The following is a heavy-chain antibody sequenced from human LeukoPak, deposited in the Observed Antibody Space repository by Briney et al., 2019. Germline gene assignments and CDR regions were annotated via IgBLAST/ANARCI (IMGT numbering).Heavy chain of an antibody. Sequence: SETLSLTCTVSGGSISSSSYYWGWIRQPPGKGLEWIGSIYYSGSTYYNPSLKSRVTISVDTSKNQFSLKLSSVTAADTAVYYCAKEVGALANPVIGDSTDPGGDYWGQGTLVTVSS. CDR1: GGSISSSSYY. CDR2: IYYSGST. D-gene: IGHD1-26*01. CDR3: AKEVGALANPVIGDSTDPGGDY. J-gene: IGHJ4*02. V-gene: IGHV4-39*02.